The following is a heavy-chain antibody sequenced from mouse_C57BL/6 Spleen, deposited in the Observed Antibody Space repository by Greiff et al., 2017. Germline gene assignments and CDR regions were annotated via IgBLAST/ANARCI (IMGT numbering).Heavy chain of an antibody. CDR3: ARGGDYDEGYAMDY. CDR2: IYPRSGNT. Sequence: VKLMESGAELARPGASVKLSCKASGYTFTSYGISWVKQRTGQGLEWIGEIYPRSGNTYYNEKFKGKATLTADKSSSTAYMELRSLTSEDSAVYFCARGGDYDEGYAMDYWGQGTSVTVSS. V-gene: IGHV1-81*01. J-gene: IGHJ4*01. D-gene: IGHD2-4*01. CDR1: GYTFTSYG.